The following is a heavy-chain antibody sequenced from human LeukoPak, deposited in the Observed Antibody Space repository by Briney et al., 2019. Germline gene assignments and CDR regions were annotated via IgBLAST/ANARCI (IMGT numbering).Heavy chain of an antibody. J-gene: IGHJ4*02. Sequence: SVKVSCKASGGTFSSYAISWVRQAPGQGLEWMGRIIPIPGIANYAQKFQGRVTITADKSTSTAYMELSSLRSEDTAVYYCARALRYFDWLLNYWGQGTLVTVSS. V-gene: IGHV1-69*04. CDR1: GGTFSSYA. CDR2: IIPIPGIA. D-gene: IGHD3-9*01. CDR3: ARALRYFDWLLNY.